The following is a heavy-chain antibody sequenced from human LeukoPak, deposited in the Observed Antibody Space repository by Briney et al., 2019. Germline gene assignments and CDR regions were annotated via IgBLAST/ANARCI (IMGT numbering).Heavy chain of an antibody. D-gene: IGHD4-11*01. V-gene: IGHV1-69*05. J-gene: IGHJ4*02. CDR2: IIPMFGAT. CDR1: GGIFSSYG. CDR3: ARGSYSDYIFDY. Sequence: ASVKVSCKASGGIFSSYGINWVRQAPGQGLEWMGRIIPMFGATNYAQKFQGRVTVTTDVSTSTAYMELSSLRSEDTAVYYCARGSYSDYIFDYWGQGTLVTVSS.